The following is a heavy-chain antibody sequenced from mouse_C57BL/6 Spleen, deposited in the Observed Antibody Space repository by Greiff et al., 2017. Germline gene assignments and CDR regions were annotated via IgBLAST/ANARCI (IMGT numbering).Heavy chain of an antibody. D-gene: IGHD1-1*01. V-gene: IGHV1-59*01. CDR2: IDPSDSYT. J-gene: IGHJ4*01. CDR3: ARPYYYGSSYAMDY. CDR1: GYTFTSYW. Sequence: VQLQQPGAELVRPGTSVKLSCKASGYTFTSYWMHWVKQRPGQGLEWIGVIDPSDSYTNYNQKFKGKAPLTVDTSSSTAYMHLSSLTSEDSAVYYCARPYYYGSSYAMDYWGQGTSVTVSS.